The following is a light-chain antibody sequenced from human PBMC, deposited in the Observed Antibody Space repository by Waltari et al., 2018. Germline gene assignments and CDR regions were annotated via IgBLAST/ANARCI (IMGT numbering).Light chain of an antibody. CDR3: AAWDDSLNSPV. CDR1: GANIGSNT. J-gene: IGLJ3*02. Sequence: QSALTQPPSASGTPGQGVTISCSGSGANIGSNTVAWLQQLPGTAPKLLMYSNKERPSGVPGRCSGSKSGTSASLAISGLQSEDEAEYYCAAWDDSLNSPVFGGGSKLTVL. CDR2: SNK. V-gene: IGLV1-44*01.